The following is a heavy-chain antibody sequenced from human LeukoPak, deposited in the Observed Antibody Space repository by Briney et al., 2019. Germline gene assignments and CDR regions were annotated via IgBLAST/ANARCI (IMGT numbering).Heavy chain of an antibody. CDR3: ATLIDYGGNLYYFDY. D-gene: IGHD4-23*01. CDR1: GYTLTELS. J-gene: IGHJ4*02. V-gene: IGHV1-24*01. CDR2: FDPEDGET. Sequence: GASVKVSCTVSGYTLTELSMHWVRQAPGKGLEWMGGFDPEDGETIYAQKFQGRVTMTEDTSTDTAYMELSSLRSEDTAVYYCATLIDYGGNLYYFDYWGQGALVTVSS.